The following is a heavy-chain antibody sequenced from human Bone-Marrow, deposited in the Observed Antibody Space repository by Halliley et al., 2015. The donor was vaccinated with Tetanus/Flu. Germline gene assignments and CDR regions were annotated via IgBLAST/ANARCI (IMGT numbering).Heavy chain of an antibody. CDR2: ISYSGST. J-gene: IGHJ3*02. CDR3: ARHFPGGAYDI. CDR1: GDSISSYF. D-gene: IGHD3-16*01. Sequence: TLSLTCTVSGDSISSYFCSWIRQPPGKGLEWIGYISYSGSTNYNPSLKSRVTISVDTSKNQFSLKLTSVSAADTAVYYCARHFPGGAYDIWGQGTMVTVPS. V-gene: IGHV4-59*08.